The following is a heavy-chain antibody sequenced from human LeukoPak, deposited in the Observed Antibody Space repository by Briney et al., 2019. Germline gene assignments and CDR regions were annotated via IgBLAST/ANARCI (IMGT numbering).Heavy chain of an antibody. CDR1: GGSITNYY. J-gene: IGHJ4*02. CDR2: SHYTGNT. CDR3: ARRGKFDY. V-gene: IGHV4-59*08. Sequence: AETLSLTCAVSGGSITNYYWSWIRQPPGKGLEWIGCSHYTGNTNYNPSLKSRVTISVDTSKNQFSLRLSSVTAADTAVYYCARRGKFDYWGQGTLVTVSS. D-gene: IGHD4-23*01.